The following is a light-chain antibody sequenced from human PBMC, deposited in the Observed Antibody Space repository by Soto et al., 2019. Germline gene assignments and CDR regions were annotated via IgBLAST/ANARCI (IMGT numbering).Light chain of an antibody. CDR2: DAS. CDR1: QSISSW. V-gene: IGKV1-5*01. Sequence: DIQMTQSPSTLSASVGDRVTITCRASQSISSWLAWYQQKPGKAPKLLIYDASSLESGVPSRFSGSGSGTEFTLTTSSLQPDDFATYYCQQYNHYWTFGQGTKVDIK. J-gene: IGKJ1*01. CDR3: QQYNHYWT.